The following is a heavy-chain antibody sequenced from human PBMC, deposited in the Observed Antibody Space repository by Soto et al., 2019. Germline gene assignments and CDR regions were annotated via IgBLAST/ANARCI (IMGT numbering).Heavy chain of an antibody. CDR1: GYTFTIYG. CDR2: ISPDNGNT. D-gene: IGHD6-19*01. CDR3: ATDGKVAVAGY. J-gene: IGHJ4*02. V-gene: IGHV1-18*01. Sequence: GASVKVSCKASGYTFTIYGINWVRQAPGQGLEWMGWISPDNGNTNYAQKLQGRVTMTTDTSTSTAYMELSSLRSEDTAVYFCATDGKVAVAGYWGQGTQVTVSS.